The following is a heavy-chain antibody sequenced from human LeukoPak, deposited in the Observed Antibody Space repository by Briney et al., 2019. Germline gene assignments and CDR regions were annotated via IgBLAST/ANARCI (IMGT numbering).Heavy chain of an antibody. CDR2: INWNGGST. Sequence: PGGSLRLSCAASGFTFDDYGMSWVRQAPGKGLEWVSGINWNGGSTGYADSVKGRFTISRDNAKNSLYLQMNSLRAEDTALYYCARGPIDYGDYLFDYWGQGTLVTVSS. V-gene: IGHV3-20*04. D-gene: IGHD4-17*01. CDR1: GFTFDDYG. J-gene: IGHJ4*02. CDR3: ARGPIDYGDYLFDY.